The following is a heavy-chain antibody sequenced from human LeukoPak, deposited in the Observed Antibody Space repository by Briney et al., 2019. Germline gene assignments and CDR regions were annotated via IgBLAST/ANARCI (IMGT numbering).Heavy chain of an antibody. V-gene: IGHV3-23*01. J-gene: IGHJ4*02. CDR3: AKSQAILGGFFDN. Sequence: GGSLRLSCAASGFIFSSYWMTWVRQAPGKGLEWVSGISTTVGTTFYADSVKGRFTISRDTSKNTLYLQMNSLRAEDTAVYYCAKSQAILGGFFDNWGQGTLVTVSS. CDR2: ISTTVGTT. CDR1: GFIFSSYW. D-gene: IGHD2-15*01.